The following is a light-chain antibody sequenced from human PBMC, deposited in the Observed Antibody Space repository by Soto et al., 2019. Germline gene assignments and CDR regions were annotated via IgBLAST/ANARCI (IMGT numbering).Light chain of an antibody. CDR1: QSISRS. Sequence: DIQMTQSPSSLSASVGDKVTITCRASQSISRSLNWYQQKSGKAPNLLIYGVSRLQGGVPSRFSGTGSGTDFTLSISSLQPEDFATYYCPQSYTAPSITFGQGTRLEIK. V-gene: IGKV1-39*01. CDR2: GVS. CDR3: PQSYTAPSIT. J-gene: IGKJ5*01.